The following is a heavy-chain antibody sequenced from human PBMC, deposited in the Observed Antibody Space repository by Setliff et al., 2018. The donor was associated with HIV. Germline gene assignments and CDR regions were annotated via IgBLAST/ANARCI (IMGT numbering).Heavy chain of an antibody. Sequence: PGESLKISCKGSGYSFTTYWIGWVRQMPGKGPEWMGIIYPGDSDTRYSPSFQGQVTISADKSISTAYLQWSNLKASDTAMYYCARRYYYDSSGYYYPYDAFDIWGQGTMVTVSS. CDR3: ARRYYYDSSGYYYPYDAFDI. CDR2: IYPGDSDT. J-gene: IGHJ3*02. V-gene: IGHV5-51*01. CDR1: GYSFTTYW. D-gene: IGHD3-22*01.